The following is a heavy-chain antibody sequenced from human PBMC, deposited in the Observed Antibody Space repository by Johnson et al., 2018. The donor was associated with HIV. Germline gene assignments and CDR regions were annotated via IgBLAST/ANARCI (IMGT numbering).Heavy chain of an antibody. V-gene: IGHV3-33*06. Sequence: QVQLVESGGGVVQPGRSLRLSCVASGFSINNYGMHWVRQAPGKGLEWVAVMWYDGSKNYYADSVKGRFTISRDTSKNTLYLQMNSLRAEDTAIYYCAKCIWGSSLIDVFDIWGQGTMVTVSS. CDR3: AKCIWGSSLIDVFDI. D-gene: IGHD6-13*01. CDR1: GFSINNYG. CDR2: MWYDGSKN. J-gene: IGHJ3*02.